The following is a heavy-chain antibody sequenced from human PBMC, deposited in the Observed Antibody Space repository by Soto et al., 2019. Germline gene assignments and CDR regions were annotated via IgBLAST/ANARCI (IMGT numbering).Heavy chain of an antibody. CDR2: ISSSSSYI. CDR1: GFTFSSYS. J-gene: IGHJ6*02. CDR3: VRVSGSGSYSLVHYGMDV. V-gene: IGHV3-21*01. Sequence: PGGSLRLSCAASGFTFSSYSMNWVRQAPGKGLEWVSSISSSSSYIYYADTVKGRFTISRDNAKNSLYLQMNSLRAEDTAVYYCVRVSGSGSYSLVHYGMDVWGQGTTVTVSS. D-gene: IGHD3-10*01.